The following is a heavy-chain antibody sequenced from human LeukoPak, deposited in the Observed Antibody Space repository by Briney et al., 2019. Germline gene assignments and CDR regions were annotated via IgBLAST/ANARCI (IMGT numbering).Heavy chain of an antibody. CDR1: GFTFINYA. Sequence: GGSLRRSCAASGFTFINYAMTWVRQAPGKGLEWVSTVSGSGDSTYYANSVKGRFTISRDNSKNTLHLQMSSLRAEDSAVYYCAKDRRNDYAQGLDYWGQGTLVTVSS. CDR3: AKDRRNDYAQGLDY. D-gene: IGHD4-17*01. CDR2: VSGSGDST. V-gene: IGHV3-23*01. J-gene: IGHJ4*02.